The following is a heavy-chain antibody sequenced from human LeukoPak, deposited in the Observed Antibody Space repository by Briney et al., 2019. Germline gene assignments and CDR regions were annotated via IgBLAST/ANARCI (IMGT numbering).Heavy chain of an antibody. CDR1: SGSISSYY. CDR2: IYTSGTT. D-gene: IGHD1-1*01. V-gene: IGHV4-4*07. Sequence: SETLSLTCTVSSGSISSYYWSWIRQPAGKGLELIRRIYTSGTTNYNPSLKSRVTMSVDTSKNQFSLKLSSVTAADTAVYYCARAPTGTGGWNWFDPWGQGTLVTVSS. CDR3: ARAPTGTGGWNWFDP. J-gene: IGHJ5*02.